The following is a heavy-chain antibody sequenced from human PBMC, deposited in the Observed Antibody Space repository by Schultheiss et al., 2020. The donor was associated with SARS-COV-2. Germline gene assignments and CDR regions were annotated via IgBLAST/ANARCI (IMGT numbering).Heavy chain of an antibody. CDR2: IIHSGGT. CDR1: GGSLNDYS. Sequence: SETLSLTCAVNGGSLNDYSWNWIRQPPGKGLEWIGQIIHSGGTKYSPSLRSRLTISVDTSKRQFSLKLSSVTAADTAMYYCVSGSNSCFGPWGQGTLVTVSS. V-gene: IGHV4-34*12. CDR3: VSGSNSCFGP. D-gene: IGHD3-10*01. J-gene: IGHJ5*02.